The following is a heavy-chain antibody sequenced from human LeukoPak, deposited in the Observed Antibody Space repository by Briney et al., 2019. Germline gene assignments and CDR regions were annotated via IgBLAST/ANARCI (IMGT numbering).Heavy chain of an antibody. J-gene: IGHJ4*02. Sequence: GGSLRLSCAASGFTFSSYAMSWVRQAPGKGLEWVSAISGSGGSTYYADSVKGRFTISRDNSKNTLYLQMNSLRAEDTAVYYCAKDRPAPVRGVIAGSFDYWVQGTLVTVSS. V-gene: IGHV3-23*01. CDR1: GFTFSSYA. D-gene: IGHD3-10*01. CDR2: ISGSGGST. CDR3: AKDRPAPVRGVIAGSFDY.